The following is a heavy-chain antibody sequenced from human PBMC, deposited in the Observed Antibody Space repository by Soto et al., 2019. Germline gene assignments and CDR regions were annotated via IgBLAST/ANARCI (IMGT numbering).Heavy chain of an antibody. CDR3: AREDAARIERWFDA. V-gene: IGHV4-31*11. CDR1: GGSIISASYS. CDR2: IYSSGST. Sequence: QVQLQESGPRLVKPSQTLSLSCAVSGGSIISASYSWNWIRQSPGRGLEWIGHIYSSGSTYYNPSLKSRVSISVDTSNNQFSLKLTSATAADTAVYFCAREDAARIERWFDAWGQGILVTVSS. J-gene: IGHJ5*02. D-gene: IGHD6-6*01.